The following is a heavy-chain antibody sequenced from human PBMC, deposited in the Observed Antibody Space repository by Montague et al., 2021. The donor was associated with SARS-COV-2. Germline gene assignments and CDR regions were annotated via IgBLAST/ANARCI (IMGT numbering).Heavy chain of an antibody. D-gene: IGHD3-16*01. CDR1: GFSLTTSGVS. Sequence: PALVKPTQTLTLTRTFSGFSLTTSGVSVNWIRQPPGKALEWLALIYWDXEKRYSSSLGSRLTITKDTSKNPVVLTMTNMDPVDTATYFCTHYRPSTGGTWGQGALVTVSS. V-gene: IGHV2-5*02. CDR2: IYWDXEK. CDR3: THYRPSTGGT. J-gene: IGHJ5*02.